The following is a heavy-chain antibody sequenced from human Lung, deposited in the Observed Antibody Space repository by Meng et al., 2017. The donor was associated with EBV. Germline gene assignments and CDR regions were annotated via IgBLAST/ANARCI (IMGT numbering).Heavy chain of an antibody. V-gene: IGHV4-34*01. CDR1: GRSFSSSY. D-gene: IGHD2-2*01. J-gene: IGHJ4*02. Sequence: QVQLQQWGAGLFKPSETPSLTCGVSGRSFSSSYWGWIRQPPGKGLEWIGQINYSGITNYNPSLKSRVTISVDTSKNQFSLSLNSVTAADTAVYYCARGGTSSAPFDYWGQGALVTVSS. CDR2: INYSGIT. CDR3: ARGGTSSAPFDY.